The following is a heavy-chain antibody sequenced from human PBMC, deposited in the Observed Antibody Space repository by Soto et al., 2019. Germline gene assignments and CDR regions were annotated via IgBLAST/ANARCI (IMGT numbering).Heavy chain of an antibody. CDR1: GYSFTSYW. J-gene: IGHJ6*02. Sequence: PGESLKISCKGSGYSFTSYWIGWVRQMPGKGLEWMGIIYPGDSDTRYSPSFQGQVTISADKSISTAYLRWSSLKASDTAMYYCAKGAHITDYYYYGMDVWGQGTTVTVSS. CDR2: IYPGDSDT. V-gene: IGHV5-51*01. CDR3: AKGAHITDYYYYGMDV.